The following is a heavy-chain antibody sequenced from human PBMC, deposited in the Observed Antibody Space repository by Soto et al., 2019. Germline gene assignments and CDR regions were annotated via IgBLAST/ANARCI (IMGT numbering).Heavy chain of an antibody. D-gene: IGHD3-9*01. CDR3: ARAECSSPDCLTAYYSCGLDV. CDR2: INTAGSTK. J-gene: IGHJ6*02. V-gene: IGHV3-48*03. Sequence: PGGSLILSCAASGFIFSNFEMHWVRQAPGKGLEWVSYINTAGSTKYYAESVKGRFTISRDNARNSLFLQMNSLRAEDTAVYYCARAECSSPDCLTAYYSCGLDVWGQGSTVTVSS. CDR1: GFIFSNFE.